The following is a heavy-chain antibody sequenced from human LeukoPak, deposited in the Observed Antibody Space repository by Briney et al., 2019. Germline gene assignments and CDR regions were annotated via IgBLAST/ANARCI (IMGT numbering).Heavy chain of an antibody. J-gene: IGHJ1*01. CDR2: IYNSGHT. CDR3: ARAAVTTSRYFQH. D-gene: IGHD4-17*01. Sequence: AETLSLTCTVSGGPLSNYYWSWIRQPPGKGLEGIGYIYNSGHTNYNPSLKSRVTISADTSKNQLSLKLSSVTAADTAVYYCARAAVTTSRYFQHWGQGTLVTVSS. CDR1: GGPLSNYY. V-gene: IGHV4-59*01.